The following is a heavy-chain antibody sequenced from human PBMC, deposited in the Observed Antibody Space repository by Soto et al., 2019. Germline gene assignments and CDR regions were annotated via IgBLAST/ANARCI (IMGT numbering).Heavy chain of an antibody. D-gene: IGHD1-26*01. CDR1: GFTFSDYY. CDR3: ARDWGGGSYAY. V-gene: IGHV3-11*01. J-gene: IGHJ4*02. Sequence: QVQLVESGGGLVKPGGSLRLSCAASGFTFSDYYMSWIRQAPGKGLEWVSYIGRSGSNIHYADSVKGRFTISRDNAKNPMYLQLTSLRAEDTAVYYCARDWGGGSYAYWGQGTLVTVSS. CDR2: IGRSGSNI.